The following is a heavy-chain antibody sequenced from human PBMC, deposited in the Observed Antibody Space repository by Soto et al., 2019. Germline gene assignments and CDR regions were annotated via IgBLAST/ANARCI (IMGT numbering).Heavy chain of an antibody. D-gene: IGHD6-13*01. CDR2: IYYSGST. Sequence: SEILSLTCTVSGGSISSYYWSWIRQPPGKGLEWIGYIYYSGSTNYNPSLKSRVTISVDTSKNQFSLKLSSVTAADTAVYYCARGQRLAAAAFDIWGQGTMVTVSS. CDR3: ARGQRLAAAAFDI. J-gene: IGHJ3*02. V-gene: IGHV4-59*01. CDR1: GGSISSYY.